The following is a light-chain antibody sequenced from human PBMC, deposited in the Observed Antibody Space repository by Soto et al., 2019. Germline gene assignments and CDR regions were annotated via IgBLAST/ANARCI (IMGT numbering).Light chain of an antibody. CDR1: SSDVGGYNF. CDR3: SSYAAGKVI. V-gene: IGLV2-8*01. Sequence: QSALTQPPSASGSPGQSVTISCTGTSSDVGGYNFVSWYQQHPGKAPKLMIYEVTKRPSGVPDRFSGSRSGNTASLTVSGLQADDEADYYCSSYAAGKVIFGGGTQLTVL. CDR2: EVT. J-gene: IGLJ2*01.